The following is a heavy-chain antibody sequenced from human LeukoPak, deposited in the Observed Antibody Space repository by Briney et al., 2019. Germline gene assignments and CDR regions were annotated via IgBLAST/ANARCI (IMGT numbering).Heavy chain of an antibody. J-gene: IGHJ6*03. V-gene: IGHV3-9*03. Sequence: SLGLSFAASGFPFYYYAMHWVRQAPGKGLEWVSGISWNSGSIGYADSVKGRFTISRDNAKNSLYLQMNSLRAEDMALYYCAKSSAPRGYYYYMDVWGKGTTVTVSS. CDR3: AKSSAPRGYYYYMDV. CDR1: GFPFYYYA. CDR2: ISWNSGSI.